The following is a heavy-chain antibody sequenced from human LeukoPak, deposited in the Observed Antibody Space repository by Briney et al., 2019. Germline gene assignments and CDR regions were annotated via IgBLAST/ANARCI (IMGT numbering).Heavy chain of an antibody. V-gene: IGHV3-30*04. CDR2: ISHNGTTK. J-gene: IGHJ4*02. Sequence: GGSLRLSCAASGFTFSSCAIHWVRQGPGKGLEWVSVISHNGTTKYYADSVKGRFTISRDKSKNTLYLQMNSLRAEDTAVYYCARGAGWYLTYFEYWGQGTLVTVSS. CDR1: GFTFSSCA. CDR3: ARGAGWYLTYFEY. D-gene: IGHD6-19*01.